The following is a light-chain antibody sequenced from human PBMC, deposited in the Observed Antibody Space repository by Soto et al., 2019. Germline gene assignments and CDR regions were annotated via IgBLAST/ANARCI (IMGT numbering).Light chain of an antibody. CDR1: NSNIASNT. J-gene: IGLJ1*01. CDR3: AAWDDSIKRYV. V-gene: IGLV1-44*01. Sequence: QSVLTQPPSASETPGQTVSISCSGSNSNIASNTVNWYQHLPGTAPKLLIYYNNQRPSGVPDRFSGSKSGTSASLAISGLQYEDESDYYCAAWDDSIKRYVLGTGTKVTVL. CDR2: YNN.